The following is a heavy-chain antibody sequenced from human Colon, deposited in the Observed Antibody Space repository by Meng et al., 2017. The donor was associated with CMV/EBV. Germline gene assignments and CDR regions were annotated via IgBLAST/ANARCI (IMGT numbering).Heavy chain of an antibody. CDR1: GYTFTSYD. CDR2: MNPNSGNT. D-gene: IGHD2-2*01. J-gene: IGHJ5*02. CDR3: ARGPSKVIVVVPAARGWWFDP. V-gene: IGHV1-8*01. Sequence: ASVKVSCKASGYTFTSYDINWVRQATGQGLEWIGWMNPNSGNTGYAQKFQGRVTMTRNTSISTAYMELSSLRSEDTAVYYCARGPSKVIVVVPAARGWWFDPWGQGTLVTVSS.